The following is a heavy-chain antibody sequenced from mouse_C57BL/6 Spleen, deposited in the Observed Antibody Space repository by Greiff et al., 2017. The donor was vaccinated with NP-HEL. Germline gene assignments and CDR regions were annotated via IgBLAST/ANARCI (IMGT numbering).Heavy chain of an antibody. D-gene: IGHD5-2*01. V-gene: IGHV10-1*01. CDR2: IRSKSNNYAT. CDR3: VRHEEYRRYFDV. CDR1: GFSFNTYA. Sequence: EVKVEESGGGLVQPKGSLKLSCAASGFSFNTYAMNWVRQAPGKGLEWVARIRSKSNNYATYYADSVKDRFTISRDDSESMLYLQMNNLKTEDTAMYYCVRHEEYRRYFDVWGTGTTVTVSS. J-gene: IGHJ1*03.